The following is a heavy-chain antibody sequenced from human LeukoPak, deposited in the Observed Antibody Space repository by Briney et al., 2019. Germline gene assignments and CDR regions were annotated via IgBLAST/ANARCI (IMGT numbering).Heavy chain of an antibody. CDR2: IYSSGSIYSSGST. Sequence: PSETLSLTCTVSGGSISGFYWSWIRQPAGEGLEWIGRIYSSGSIYSSGSTTYNPSLKSRVTTSIDTSRNQFSLKLSSVTAADTAVYYCARVLTGGDDAFDIWGQGTMVTVSS. CDR1: GGSISGFY. J-gene: IGHJ3*02. D-gene: IGHD7-27*01. CDR3: ARVLTGGDDAFDI. V-gene: IGHV4-4*07.